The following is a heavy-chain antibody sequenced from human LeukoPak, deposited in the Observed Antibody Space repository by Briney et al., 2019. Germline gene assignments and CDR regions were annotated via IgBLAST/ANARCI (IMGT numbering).Heavy chain of an antibody. CDR1: GFTFSNAW. V-gene: IGHV3-15*01. J-gene: IGHJ1*01. Sequence: GGSLRLSCAASGFTFSNAWMTWVRQAPGKGLEWVGRIKSKTDGGTTDYAAPVKGRFTISRDDSKNTLYLQMNSLESEDTAVYYCTTGASGDYGEYFQHWGQGTLVTVSS. D-gene: IGHD4-17*01. CDR3: TTGASGDYGEYFQH. CDR2: IKSKTDGGTT.